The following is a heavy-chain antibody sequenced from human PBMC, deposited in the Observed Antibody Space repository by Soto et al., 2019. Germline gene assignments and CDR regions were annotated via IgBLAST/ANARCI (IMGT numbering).Heavy chain of an antibody. CDR3: SRDRSWRTGYYSGIDV. V-gene: IGHV3-33*01. J-gene: IGHJ6*02. CDR1: GFTFSSYA. D-gene: IGHD1-1*01. Sequence: QAHVVESGGGVVQPGGSLRLSCAASGFTFSSYAMHWVRQAPGKGLEWVALMWYDRSHTYYAESVKGRFNISRDESKNMLFLHMSGLRAEDTAVYYCSRDRSWRTGYYSGIDVWGQGTTVTVS. CDR2: MWYDRSHT.